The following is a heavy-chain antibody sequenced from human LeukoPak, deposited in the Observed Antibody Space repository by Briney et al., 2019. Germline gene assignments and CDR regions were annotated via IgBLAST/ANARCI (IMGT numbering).Heavy chain of an antibody. V-gene: IGHV3-9*01. CDR1: GFTFDDYA. J-gene: IGHJ4*02. D-gene: IGHD5-24*01. CDR3: AKRVLDGYNSPFDY. CDR2: ISWNSGSI. Sequence: GRSLRLSCAASGFTFDDYAMHWVRQAPGKGLEWVSGISWNSGSIGYADSVKGRFTISRDNVKNSLYLQMNSLRAEDTAVYYCAKRVLDGYNSPFDYWGQGTLVTVSS.